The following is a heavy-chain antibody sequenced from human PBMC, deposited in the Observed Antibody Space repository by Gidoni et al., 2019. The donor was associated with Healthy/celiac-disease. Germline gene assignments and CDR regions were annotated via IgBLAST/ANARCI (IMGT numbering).Heavy chain of an antibody. CDR3: TTFTYYDFWSGNDY. V-gene: IGHV3-15*07. Sequence: EVQLVESGGGLVKPGGSLRLSCAASGFTFRNAWMNWVRKAPGKGLEWVGRSKSKTDGGTTDYAATVKGRFTISRDDSKNTLYLQMNSLKTEDTAVYYCTTFTYYDFWSGNDYWGQGTLVTVSS. J-gene: IGHJ4*02. D-gene: IGHD3-3*01. CDR1: GFTFRNAW. CDR2: SKSKTDGGTT.